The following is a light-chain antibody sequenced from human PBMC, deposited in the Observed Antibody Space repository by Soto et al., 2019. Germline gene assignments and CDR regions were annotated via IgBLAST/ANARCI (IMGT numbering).Light chain of an antibody. CDR1: QSISTY. CDR2: GAS. V-gene: IGKV1-39*01. CDR3: QQSYSTPLT. Sequence: DIQITQSPSSLAASVGDRVAITFRASQSISTYLNWYQQKPGKAPNLLIYGASYLQSGVPSRFSGSGSGTDFTLTITSLQLDDFATYYCQQSYSTPLTFGGGTKVDIK. J-gene: IGKJ4*01.